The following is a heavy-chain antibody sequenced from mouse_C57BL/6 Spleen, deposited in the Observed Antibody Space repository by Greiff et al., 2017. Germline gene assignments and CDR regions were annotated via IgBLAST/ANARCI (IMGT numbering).Heavy chain of an antibody. CDR2: IYPSDSET. J-gene: IGHJ4*01. CDR1: GYTFTSYW. Sequence: QVQLQQPGAELVRPGSSVKLSCKASGYTFTSYWMDWVKQRPGQGLEWIGNIYPSDSETHYNQKFKDKATLTVDKSSSTAYMQLSSLTSEDSAVYYCARREGRKGHYYAMDYWGQGTSVTVSS. CDR3: ARREGRKGHYYAMDY. V-gene: IGHV1-61*01.